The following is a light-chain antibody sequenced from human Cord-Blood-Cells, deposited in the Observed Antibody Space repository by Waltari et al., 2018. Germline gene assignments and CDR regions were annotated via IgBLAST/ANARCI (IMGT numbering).Light chain of an antibody. Sequence: ELVLTKSPGTLSLSPGEIATLSCRASQSVSSSYLAWYQQKPGQAPRLLIYGASSRATGIPDRFSGSGSGTDFTLTISRLEPEDFAVYYCQQYGSSPLTFGGGTKVEIK. CDR3: QQYGSSPLT. CDR2: GAS. CDR1: QSVSSSY. J-gene: IGKJ4*01. V-gene: IGKV3-20*01.